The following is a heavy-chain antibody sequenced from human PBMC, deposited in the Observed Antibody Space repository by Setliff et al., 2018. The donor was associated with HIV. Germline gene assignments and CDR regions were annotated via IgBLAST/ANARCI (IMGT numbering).Heavy chain of an antibody. CDR1: GSSFSSSIYY. J-gene: IGHJ4*02. Sequence: SETLSLTCNVSGSSFSSSIYYWTWIRQQPGKGLEWIGYTSYSGSTYYNPSLKSRPTMSIDTSKSHFSLNLNSVTAANTAVYYCARGTTSITFDYWSQGTLVTVSS. V-gene: IGHV4-31*03. CDR2: TSYSGST. D-gene: IGHD1-1*01. CDR3: ARGTTSITFDY.